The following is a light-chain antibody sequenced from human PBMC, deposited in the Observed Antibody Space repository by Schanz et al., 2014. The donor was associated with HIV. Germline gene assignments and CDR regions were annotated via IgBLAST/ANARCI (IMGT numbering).Light chain of an antibody. CDR2: QAS. Sequence: IQMTQSPSTVSASVGDRVTITCRASQTIGRFLAWYQQKPGRAPKLLIYQASTLQTGVPSRFSGSGSGTSFTLTITSLQPDDFATYYCQQCVTYPYTFGQGTTLHIK. V-gene: IGKV1-5*03. J-gene: IGKJ2*01. CDR1: QTIGRF. CDR3: QQCVTYPYT.